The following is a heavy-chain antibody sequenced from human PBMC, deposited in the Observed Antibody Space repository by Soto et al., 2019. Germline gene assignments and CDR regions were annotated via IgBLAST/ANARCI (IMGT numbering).Heavy chain of an antibody. V-gene: IGHV3-66*01. J-gene: IGHJ4*02. CDR3: ATAKLLTPWLFDY. CDR2: IYSGGST. CDR1: GFTVSSNY. D-gene: IGHD1-26*01. Sequence: HPGGTLRLSCAASGFTVSSNYMSWVRQAPGKGLEWVSVIYSGGSTYYADSVKGRFTISRDDSKNTLFLQMNSLRAEDTAVYYCATAKLLTPWLFDYWGQGTLVTVSS.